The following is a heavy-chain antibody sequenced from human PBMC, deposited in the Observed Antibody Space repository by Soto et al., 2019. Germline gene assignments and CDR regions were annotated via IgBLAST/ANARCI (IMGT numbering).Heavy chain of an antibody. CDR1: GGSFSGYY. J-gene: IGHJ4*02. CDR2: INHSGST. D-gene: IGHD5-18*01. V-gene: IGHV4-34*01. CDR3: ARRGLRGYSYGYFDY. Sequence: QVQLQQWGAGLLKPSETLSLTCAVHGGSFSGYYWSWIRQPPGKGLEWIGEINHSGSTNYNPSLKSRVTISVDTSKNQFSLKLSSVTAADTAVYYCARRGLRGYSYGYFDYWGQGTLVTVSS.